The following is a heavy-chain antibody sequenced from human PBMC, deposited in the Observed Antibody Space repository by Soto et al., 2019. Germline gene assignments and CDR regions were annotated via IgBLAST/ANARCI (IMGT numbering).Heavy chain of an antibody. CDR3: ARRRVSSGWYGFAFDI. J-gene: IGHJ3*02. D-gene: IGHD6-19*01. CDR2: IYYSGST. V-gene: IGHV4-39*01. Sequence: QLQLQESGPGLVKPSETLSLTCTVSGGSISSSSYYWGWIRQPPGKGLEWIGSIYYSGSTYYNPSRWGPVTIAVDTSRNQSALRLSSVSAADTALYYCARRRVSSGWYGFAFDIWGEGTMVTVAS. CDR1: GGSISSSSYY.